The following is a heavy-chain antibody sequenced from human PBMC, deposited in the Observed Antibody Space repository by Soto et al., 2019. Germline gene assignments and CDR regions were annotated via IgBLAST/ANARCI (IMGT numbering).Heavy chain of an antibody. CDR1: GYTFTSYG. V-gene: IGHV1-18*01. CDR3: ARNQMVGATMTPYWYFDL. Sequence: QVKLVQSGAEVKKPGASVKVSCKASGYTFTSYGISWVRQAPGQGLEWMGWISAYNGNTNYAQKLQGRVTMTTDTSTSTAYMELRSLRSDDTAVYYCARNQMVGATMTPYWYFDLWGRSTLVTVSS. CDR2: ISAYNGNT. D-gene: IGHD1-26*01. J-gene: IGHJ2*01.